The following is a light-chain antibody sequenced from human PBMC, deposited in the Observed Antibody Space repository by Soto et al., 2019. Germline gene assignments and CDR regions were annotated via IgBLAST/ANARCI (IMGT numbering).Light chain of an antibody. V-gene: IGKV3-20*01. Sequence: IVLTQSPGTLSLSPGERASLSCRASGSVSSNYLAWYQQKPGQAPRLLIYGASSRATGIPDRFSGSGSGTDFILTISRLEPEDFAIYYCQQYSTSPYTFGPGTKLDIK. CDR1: GSVSSNY. CDR2: GAS. CDR3: QQYSTSPYT. J-gene: IGKJ2*01.